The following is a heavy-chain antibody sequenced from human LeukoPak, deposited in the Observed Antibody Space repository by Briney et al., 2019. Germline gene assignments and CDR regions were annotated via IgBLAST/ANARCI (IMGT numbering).Heavy chain of an antibody. CDR3: ARHKGDYYDSSGYYLATNFDY. Sequence: SETLSLTCTVSGGSISRYYWSWIRRPPGKGLEWIGYIDDSGDTNYNPSLKSQVTISVDKSKNQFSLKLSFVAAADTAMYYCARHKGDYYDSSGYYLATNFDYWGQGTLVTVSS. CDR1: GGSISRYY. D-gene: IGHD3-22*01. V-gene: IGHV4-59*01. CDR2: IDDSGDT. J-gene: IGHJ4*02.